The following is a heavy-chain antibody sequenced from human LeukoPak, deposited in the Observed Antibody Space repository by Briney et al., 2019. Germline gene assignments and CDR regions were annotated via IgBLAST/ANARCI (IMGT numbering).Heavy chain of an antibody. CDR1: GYTFTGYY. J-gene: IGHJ4*02. CDR2: INPNSGGT. CDR3: ARGLMGTMVRGVIII. Sequence: ASVKVSCKASGYTFTGYYMHWVRQAPGQGLEWMGWINPNSGGTNYAQKFQGRVTMTRDTSISTAYMELGRLRSDDTAMYYCARGLMGTMVRGVIIIWGQGTLVTVSS. D-gene: IGHD3-10*01. V-gene: IGHV1-2*02.